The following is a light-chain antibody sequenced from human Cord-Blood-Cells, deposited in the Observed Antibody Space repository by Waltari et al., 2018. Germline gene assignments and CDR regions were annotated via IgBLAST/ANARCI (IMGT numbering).Light chain of an antibody. CDR3: QQSYSTPYT. J-gene: IGKJ2*01. CDR1: QSISSY. Sequence: DIQITQSPSFLSASVENRVTITCRASQSISSYLNWYQQKPGKATKLLIYAASSLQSGVPSRFSGSGSGTDFTLTISSLQPEDFATYYCQQSYSTPYTFGQGTKLEIK. V-gene: IGKV1-39*01. CDR2: AAS.